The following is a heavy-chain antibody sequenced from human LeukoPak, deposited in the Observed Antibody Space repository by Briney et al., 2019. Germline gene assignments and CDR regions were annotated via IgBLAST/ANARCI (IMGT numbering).Heavy chain of an antibody. D-gene: IGHD6-19*01. J-gene: IGHJ4*02. CDR1: GYTFTNYG. CDR3: ARDRHSSGWSWSGY. CDR2: ISAYNGNT. Sequence: GASVKVSCKASGYTFTNYGIRWVRQAPGQGLEWMGWISAYNGNTNYAQKLQGRVTMTTDTSTSTAYMELRSLRSDDTAVYYCARDRHSSGWSWSGYWGQGTLVTVSS. V-gene: IGHV1-18*01.